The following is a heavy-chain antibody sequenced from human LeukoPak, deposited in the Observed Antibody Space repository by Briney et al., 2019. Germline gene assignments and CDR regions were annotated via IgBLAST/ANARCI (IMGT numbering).Heavy chain of an antibody. Sequence: GGSLRLSCAASGFTFDDYAMHWVRQAPGKGLEWVSGISWNSGSIGYADSVKGRFTISRDNAKNSLYLQMNSLRAEDTALHYCAKDGGYSGYDSDFDYWGQGTLVTVSS. CDR2: ISWNSGSI. J-gene: IGHJ4*02. D-gene: IGHD5-12*01. CDR1: GFTFDDYA. V-gene: IGHV3-9*01. CDR3: AKDGGYSGYDSDFDY.